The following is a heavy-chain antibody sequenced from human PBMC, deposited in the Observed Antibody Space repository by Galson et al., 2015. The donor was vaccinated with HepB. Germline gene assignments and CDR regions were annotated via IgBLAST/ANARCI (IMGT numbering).Heavy chain of an antibody. D-gene: IGHD6-19*01. CDR2: IRSKDRGGTK. CDR3: TKTVAGTSSAGYYYVMDV. V-gene: IGHV3-49*03. CDR1: GFRFGDYA. J-gene: IGHJ6*02. Sequence: SLRLSCAASGFRFGDYAMSWYRQAPGKGLEWVGFIRSKDRGGTKEYAASVKDRFTISRDDSKSIAYLQMNSLKIEDTAVYYCTKTVAGTSSAGYYYVMDVWGQGTTVTVSS.